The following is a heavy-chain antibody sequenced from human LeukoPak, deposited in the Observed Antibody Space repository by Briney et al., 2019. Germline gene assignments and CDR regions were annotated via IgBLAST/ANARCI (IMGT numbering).Heavy chain of an antibody. CDR2: IKQDGSAK. Sequence: PGGSLRLSCAASGVTFSSYWMSWVRQAPGKGLEWVANIKQDGSAKYYVDSVKGRFTISRDNAKNSLYLQMNSLRAEDTAVYYCARDSSGYSNGVWFDPWGQGTLVTVSS. J-gene: IGHJ5*02. D-gene: IGHD3-22*01. CDR1: GVTFSSYW. V-gene: IGHV3-7*01. CDR3: ARDSSGYSNGVWFDP.